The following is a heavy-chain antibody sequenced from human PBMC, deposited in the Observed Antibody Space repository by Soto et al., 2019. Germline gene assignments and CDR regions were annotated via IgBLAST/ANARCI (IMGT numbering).Heavy chain of an antibody. D-gene: IGHD3-22*01. CDR1: GGSISLYY. Sequence: PSEPLSLTCTVSGGSISLYYGICIRQPLGKVLDGNGYIYYSGSTTLNPTLNTRVTISEDKSMIMFSLKLSAVTAAYPAVYDCEKEEGYVCSGYYGYWGQGTLVTVSS. J-gene: IGHJ4*02. CDR2: IYYSGST. CDR3: EKEEGYVCSGYYGY. V-gene: IGHV4-59*13.